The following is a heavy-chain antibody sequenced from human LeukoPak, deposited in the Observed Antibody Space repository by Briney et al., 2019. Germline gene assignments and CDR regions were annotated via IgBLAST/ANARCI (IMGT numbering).Heavy chain of an antibody. J-gene: IGHJ4*02. Sequence: PSETLSLTCTVSGYSISSGYYWGWIRQPPGEGLEWIGSIYHSGSTYYNPSLKSRVTISVDTSKNQFSLKLSSVTAADTAVYYCARVTARVYWGQGTLVTVSS. V-gene: IGHV4-38-2*02. CDR3: ARVTARVY. D-gene: IGHD5-18*01. CDR1: GYSISSGYY. CDR2: IYHSGST.